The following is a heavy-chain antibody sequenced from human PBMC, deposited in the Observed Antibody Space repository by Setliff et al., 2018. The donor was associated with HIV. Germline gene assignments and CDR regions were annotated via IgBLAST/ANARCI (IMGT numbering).Heavy chain of an antibody. Sequence: GESLTISCSTSGFTFSNYAMHWVRQAPGKGLEYVSSISTNGDSTSYADSVKGRFTISRDNSKNTLYLQMSSLRTEDTAVYYCVKSLMFFNWFDSWGQGTQVTVSS. D-gene: IGHD3-10*02. CDR2: ISTNGDST. CDR1: GFTFSNYA. J-gene: IGHJ5*01. CDR3: VKSLMFFNWFDS. V-gene: IGHV3-64D*09.